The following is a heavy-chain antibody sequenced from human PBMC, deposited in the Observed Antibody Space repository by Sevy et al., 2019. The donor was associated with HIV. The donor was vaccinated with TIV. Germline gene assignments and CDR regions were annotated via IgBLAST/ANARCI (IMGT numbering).Heavy chain of an antibody. CDR1: GIAFSTYA. Sequence: GGSLRLSCAASGIAFSTYAMFWVRQAPGKGLEWVSSISASGYSTYYADSVKGRFTLSRDNSKNTLDLQMNSLRADDTSVYYCAKDFFDVYYYDCYAAVDFWGQGTLVTVSS. CDR2: ISASGYST. D-gene: IGHD3-22*01. J-gene: IGHJ4*02. CDR3: AKDFFDVYYYDCYAAVDF. V-gene: IGHV3-23*01.